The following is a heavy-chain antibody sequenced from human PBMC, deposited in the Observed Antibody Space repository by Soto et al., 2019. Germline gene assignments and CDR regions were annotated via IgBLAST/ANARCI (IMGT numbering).Heavy chain of an antibody. CDR1: GFTVSTNY. V-gene: IGHV3-53*01. CDR3: ARGGYCSGVTCQLGFYYYAMDV. Sequence: QTVGSLRLSCAASGFTVSTNYMTWVRQAPGKGLEWVSIIYSGGSTYYADSVKGRFSISRDNSKNTLYLQMNSLRAEDTAVYYCARGGYCSGVTCQLGFYYYAMDVWGQGTTVTVSS. J-gene: IGHJ6*02. D-gene: IGHD2-15*01. CDR2: IYSGGST.